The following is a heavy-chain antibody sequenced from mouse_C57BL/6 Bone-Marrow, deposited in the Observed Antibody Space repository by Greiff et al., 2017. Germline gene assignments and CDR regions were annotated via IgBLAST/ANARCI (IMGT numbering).Heavy chain of an antibody. CDR2: IDPENGDT. CDR1: GFNIKDDY. V-gene: IGHV14-4*01. D-gene: IGHD2-3*01. CDR3: TTGRWLFDY. J-gene: IGHJ2*01. Sequence: EVHLVESGAELVRPGASVKLSCTASGFNIKDDYMHWVKQRPEQGLEWIGWIDPENGDTEYASKFQGKATITADTSSNTAYLQLSSLTSEDTAVYYCTTGRWLFDYWGQGTTLTVSS.